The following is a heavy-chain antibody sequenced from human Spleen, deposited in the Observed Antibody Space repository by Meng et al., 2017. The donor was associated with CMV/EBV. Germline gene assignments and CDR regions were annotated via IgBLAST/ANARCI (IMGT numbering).Heavy chain of an antibody. V-gene: IGHV4-39*01. CDR1: GGSRSDSYY. Sequence: SETLSLTCTVSGGSRSDSYYWAWIRQPPGKGLEWIGNIYYSESTYYNPSLKSRVTISVDTSKNQFSLKVSSVTAADTAVYFCASYDFWNGYYFDYWGQGALVTVSS. CDR2: IYYSEST. J-gene: IGHJ4*02. CDR3: ASYDFWNGYYFDY. D-gene: IGHD3-3*01.